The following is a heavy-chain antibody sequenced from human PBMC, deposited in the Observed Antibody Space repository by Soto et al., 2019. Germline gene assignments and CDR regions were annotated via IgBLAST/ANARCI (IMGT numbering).Heavy chain of an antibody. CDR3: AKATAMALNYYYYYGMDV. Sequence: GGSLRLSCAASGFTFSSYGMHWVRQAPGKGLEWVAVISYDGSNKYYADSVKGRFTISRDNSKNTLYLQMNSLRAEDTAVYYCAKATAMALNYYYYYGMDVWGQGTTVTVSS. J-gene: IGHJ6*02. V-gene: IGHV3-30*18. CDR2: ISYDGSNK. D-gene: IGHD5-18*01. CDR1: GFTFSSYG.